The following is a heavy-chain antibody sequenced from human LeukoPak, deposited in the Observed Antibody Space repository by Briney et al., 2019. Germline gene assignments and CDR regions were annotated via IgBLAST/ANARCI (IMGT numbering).Heavy chain of an antibody. J-gene: IGHJ3*01. V-gene: IGHV4-61*01. Sequence: PSETLALPCTVSGGSVASGFYYWTWIRQPPGKGLEWIGYIYYSGSTNYTPSLESRVDITDQTSKHQISLKLSSVTAADTAIYFCARDPLYCSGGRCYQDAFDVWGQGRRIIVSS. D-gene: IGHD2-15*01. CDR2: IYYSGST. CDR1: GGSVASGFYY. CDR3: ARDPLYCSGGRCYQDAFDV.